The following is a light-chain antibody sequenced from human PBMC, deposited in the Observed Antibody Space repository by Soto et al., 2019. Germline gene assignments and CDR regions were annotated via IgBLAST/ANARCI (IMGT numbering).Light chain of an antibody. Sequence: DIQLTQSPSSLSAYVGDRVTITCQASQDISTFLNWYQQKPGKAPNLLIYDASELQTGVPSRFSGSGSGTDFTFTINSLQPEDIATYYCQQNDNLRWTFGQGTKVDIK. CDR3: QQNDNLRWT. CDR2: DAS. J-gene: IGKJ1*01. CDR1: QDISTF. V-gene: IGKV1-33*01.